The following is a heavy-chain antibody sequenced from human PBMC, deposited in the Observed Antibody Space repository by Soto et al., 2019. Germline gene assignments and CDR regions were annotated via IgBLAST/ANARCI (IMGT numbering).Heavy chain of an antibody. Sequence: EVQLLESGGGLLQPGGSLRLSCTASGFTFSNYAMSWVRQAPGKGLEWVSTFSSGGGGTYYADSVKGRFTISRDNSKNTLSLQMNSLRAEDTAVYYCTKANRYYSGANCFTFDYWGLGTLVTVSS. J-gene: IGHJ4*02. CDR2: FSSGGGGT. D-gene: IGHD2-15*01. CDR3: TKANRYYSGANCFTFDY. V-gene: IGHV3-23*01. CDR1: GFTFSNYA.